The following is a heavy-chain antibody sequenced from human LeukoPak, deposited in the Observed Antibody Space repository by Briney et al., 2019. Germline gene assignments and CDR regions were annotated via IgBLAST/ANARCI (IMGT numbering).Heavy chain of an antibody. CDR1: GDSVSSNSAA. J-gene: IGHJ4*02. CDR2: TYYRSKWYN. Sequence: SQTLSLTRDISGDSVSSNSAARNWIRQSPSRGLEWLGRTYYRSKWYNDYAVSLKSRMTINADTSKNQFSLQLNSVTPEDTAVYYCAKGRWALFDCWGQGTLVIVSS. D-gene: IGHD3-10*01. CDR3: AKGRWALFDC. V-gene: IGHV6-1*01.